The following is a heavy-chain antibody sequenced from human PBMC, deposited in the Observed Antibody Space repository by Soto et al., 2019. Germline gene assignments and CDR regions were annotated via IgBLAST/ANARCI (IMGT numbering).Heavy chain of an antibody. J-gene: IGHJ6*02. D-gene: IGHD2-2*01. CDR1: GYTFTGYY. V-gene: IGHV1-2*02. Sequence: QVQLVQSGAEVKKPGASVKVSCKASGYTFTGYYLHWVRQAPGQGLEWMGWINPYSGDTSYAQKFQGRVTMTRDTSINTAYMELSRLRSDDTAVYYCARGHCSSTSCYATDYYYAMDVWGQGTTVTVSS. CDR3: ARGHCSSTSCYATDYYYAMDV. CDR2: INPYSGDT.